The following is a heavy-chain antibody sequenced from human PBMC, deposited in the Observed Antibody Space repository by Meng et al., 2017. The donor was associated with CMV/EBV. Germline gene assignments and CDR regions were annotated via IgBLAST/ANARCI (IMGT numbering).Heavy chain of an antibody. CDR3: ARTYYYDSSGHKGFDY. CDR2: INPNSGGT. CDR1: GYTFTGYY. Sequence: ASVKVSCKASGYTFTGYYMHWVRQAPGQGLEWMGWINPNSGGTNYAQKFQGRVTMTRDTSISTAYMELSRLRSDDTAVYYCARTYYYDSSGHKGFDYWGQGTLVTVSS. V-gene: IGHV1-2*02. J-gene: IGHJ4*02. D-gene: IGHD3-22*01.